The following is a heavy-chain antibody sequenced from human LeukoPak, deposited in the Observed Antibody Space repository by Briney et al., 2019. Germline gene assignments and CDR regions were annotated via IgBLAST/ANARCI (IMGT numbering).Heavy chain of an antibody. J-gene: IGHJ4*02. V-gene: IGHV5-10-1*01. Sequence: LGESLRISCKGSGYNFTDYWITWVRQMPGKGLEWMGRIDPSDSYTNYSPSFQGHVTISADKSISTAFLQWTSLKASDTAMYYCARHEHILAGPDYWGQGALVTVSS. D-gene: IGHD3-9*01. CDR3: ARHEHILAGPDY. CDR2: IDPSDSYT. CDR1: GYNFTDYW.